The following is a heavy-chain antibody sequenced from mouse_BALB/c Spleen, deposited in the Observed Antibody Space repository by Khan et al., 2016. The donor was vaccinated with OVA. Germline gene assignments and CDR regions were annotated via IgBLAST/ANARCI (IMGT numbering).Heavy chain of an antibody. CDR3: ARKNGSDFDY. V-gene: IGHV1-20*02. CDR1: GYSFTGYF. Sequence: MQLEESGPELVKPGASVKISCKASGYSFTGYFMNWVMQSHGKSLEWIGHINPHIGETFYNQKFKDKATLTVDESSRTAHMELRSLASEDPAVYYCARKNGSDFDYWGQGTTLTVSS. J-gene: IGHJ2*01. D-gene: IGHD1-1*01. CDR2: INPHIGET.